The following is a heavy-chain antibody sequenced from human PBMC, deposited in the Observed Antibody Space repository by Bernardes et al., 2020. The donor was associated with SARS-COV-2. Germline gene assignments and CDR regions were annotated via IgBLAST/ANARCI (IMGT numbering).Heavy chain of an antibody. CDR3: TREHSDISAPYSGTGDFQR. V-gene: IGHV3-74*01. CDR1: GFTFRRYW. J-gene: IGHJ1*01. D-gene: IGHD7-27*01. CDR2: IDSDGSST. Sequence: VGSLSLSCGASGFTFRRYWMHWVRQAPGKGLVWVSRIDSDGSSTTYADAVKGRFIMSRDNAKNTLYLQMNSLTAEDTAVYYCTREHSDISAPYSGTGDFQRWGQGTLVTVSS.